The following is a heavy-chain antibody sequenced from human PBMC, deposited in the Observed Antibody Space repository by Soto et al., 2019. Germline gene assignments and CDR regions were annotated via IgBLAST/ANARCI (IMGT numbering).Heavy chain of an antibody. D-gene: IGHD6-25*01. Sequence: SETLSLTCTVSGDSISSSSYYWTWIRQSPGKGLEWIGYVYFSGNTNYNPSLKSRVTISIDTSKNQFSLRLASVTAADTAFYYCGSVRPSGYVLSWGQGTLVTVSS. CDR3: GSVRPSGYVLS. CDR2: VYFSGNT. CDR1: GDSISSSSYY. V-gene: IGHV4-61*01. J-gene: IGHJ5*02.